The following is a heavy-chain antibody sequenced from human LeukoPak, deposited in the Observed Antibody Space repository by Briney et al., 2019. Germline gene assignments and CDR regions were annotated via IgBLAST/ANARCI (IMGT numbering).Heavy chain of an antibody. V-gene: IGHV3-48*01. CDR2: ISSSSSTI. CDR3: ATPPPLRTDAFDI. Sequence: QPGGSLRLSCAASGFTSSSYSMNWVRQAPGKGLEWVSYISSSSSTIYYADSVKGRFTISRDNAKNSLYLQMNSLRAEDTAVYYCATPPPLRTDAFDIWSQGTMVTVSS. D-gene: IGHD4-17*01. CDR1: GFTSSSYS. J-gene: IGHJ3*02.